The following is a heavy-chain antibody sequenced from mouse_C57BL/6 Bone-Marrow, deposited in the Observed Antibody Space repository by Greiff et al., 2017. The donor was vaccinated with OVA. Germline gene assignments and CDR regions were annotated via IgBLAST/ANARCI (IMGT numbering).Heavy chain of an antibody. V-gene: IGHV5-4*01. J-gene: IGHJ3*01. CDR1: GFTFSSYA. Sequence: EVQGVESGGGLVKPGGSLKLSCAASGFTFSSYAMSWVRQTPEKRLEWVATISDGGSYTYYPDNVKGRFTISRDNAKNNLYLQMGHLKSEDTAMYYCARVNRFAYWGQGTLVTVSA. CDR3: ARVNRFAY. CDR2: ISDGGSYT.